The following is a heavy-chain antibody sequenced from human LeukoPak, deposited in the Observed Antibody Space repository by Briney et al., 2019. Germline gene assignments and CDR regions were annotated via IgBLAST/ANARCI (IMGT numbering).Heavy chain of an antibody. CDR2: IYTSGST. J-gene: IGHJ5*02. CDR3: ARLIKGIAAAGTTYWFDP. D-gene: IGHD6-13*01. CDR1: GGSISSGGYY. Sequence: SETLSLTCAVSGGSISSGGYYWSWIRQPAGKGLEWIGRIYTSGSTNYNPSLKSRVTISVDTSKNQFSLKLSSVTAADTAVYYCARLIKGIAAAGTTYWFDPWGQGTLVTVTS. V-gene: IGHV4-61*02.